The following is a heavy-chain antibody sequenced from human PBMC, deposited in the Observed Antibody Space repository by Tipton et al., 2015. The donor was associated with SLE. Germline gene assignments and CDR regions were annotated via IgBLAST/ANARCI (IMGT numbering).Heavy chain of an antibody. CDR3: ARGVDIATDYFDF. CDR1: GGPISGYY. V-gene: IGHV4-4*07. CDR2: IYFTGLT. D-gene: IGHD2-15*01. Sequence: TLSLTCTVSGGPISGYYWSWIRQSAGKGLEWIGRIYFTGLTDYNSSLKSRVTMSVATSTNHFSLKLSSLTAADTAVYYCARGVDIATDYFDFWGQGTLVTVSS. J-gene: IGHJ4*02.